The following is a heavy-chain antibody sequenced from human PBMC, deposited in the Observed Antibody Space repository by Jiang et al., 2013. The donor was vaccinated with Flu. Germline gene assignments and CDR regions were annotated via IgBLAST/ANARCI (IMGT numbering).Heavy chain of an antibody. CDR3: ARDLADYSGRAYYFDY. J-gene: IGHJ4*02. CDR1: GGSINSGNYY. D-gene: IGHD4-11*01. Sequence: TVSGGSINSGNYYWSWIRQPAGRDWNGLGVSMPVGAPCTTPSLTSRITMSVDTSKNQFSLKVRSVTAADTAVYYCARDLADYSGRAYYFDYWGQGTLVTVSS. V-gene: IGHV4-61*02. CDR2: SMPVGAP.